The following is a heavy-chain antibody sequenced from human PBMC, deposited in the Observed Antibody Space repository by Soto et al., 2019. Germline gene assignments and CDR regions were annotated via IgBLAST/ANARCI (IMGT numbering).Heavy chain of an antibody. CDR2: IWYDGSNK. Sequence: GGSLRLSCAASGFTFSSYGMHWVRQAPGKGLEWVAVIWYDGSNKYYADSVKGRFTISRDNSKNTLYLQMNSLRAEDTAVYYCARDTTSPDIVVVPAPVDYWGQGTLVTVSS. J-gene: IGHJ4*02. CDR1: GFTFSSYG. D-gene: IGHD2-2*01. CDR3: ARDTTSPDIVVVPAPVDY. V-gene: IGHV3-33*01.